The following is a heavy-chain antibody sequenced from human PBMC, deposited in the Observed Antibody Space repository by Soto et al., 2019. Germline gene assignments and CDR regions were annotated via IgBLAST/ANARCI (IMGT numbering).Heavy chain of an antibody. D-gene: IGHD6-13*01. CDR3: AKHSSTFVD. Sequence: QVRLVESGGGVVQPGRSLRLSCVGSGFSFSSYGMYWVRQATGKGLEWVTFISYNGNKKQYADSVKGRFTISRDNSKNTVDLEMNSLRSNDTAVYYCAKHSSTFVDGGQGTLVNVSS. CDR2: ISYNGNKK. J-gene: IGHJ4*02. V-gene: IGHV3-30*18. CDR1: GFSFSSYG.